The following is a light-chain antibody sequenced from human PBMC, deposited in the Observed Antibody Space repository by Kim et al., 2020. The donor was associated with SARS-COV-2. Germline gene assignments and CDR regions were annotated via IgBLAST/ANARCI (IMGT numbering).Light chain of an antibody. Sequence: APGESSTRSCRASQSVSNRHLGWYQKKPGQAPRLLIYGASSRATGSPDRFSGSGSGTDFTLTISRLEPEDFAVYYCQRYDTSSWTFGQGTKVDIK. V-gene: IGKV3-20*01. CDR3: QRYDTSSWT. CDR2: GAS. CDR1: QSVSNRH. J-gene: IGKJ1*01.